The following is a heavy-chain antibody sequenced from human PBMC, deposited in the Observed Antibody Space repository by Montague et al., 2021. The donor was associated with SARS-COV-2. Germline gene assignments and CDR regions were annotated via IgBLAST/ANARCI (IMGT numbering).Heavy chain of an antibody. CDR1: GFSLSTSGMC. J-gene: IGHJ6*02. V-gene: IGHV2-70*11. D-gene: IGHD3-9*01. CDR3: ARTHYDILPGYYYDMDV. Sequence: PALVKPTQTLTLTCTFSGFSLSTSGMCVSWIRQPPGKALEWLARIDWDDDKYYSTSLKTRLTISKDTSKNQVVLTVTNMDPVDTATYYCARTHYDILPGYYYDMDVWGQGTTVTVSS. CDR2: IDWDDDK.